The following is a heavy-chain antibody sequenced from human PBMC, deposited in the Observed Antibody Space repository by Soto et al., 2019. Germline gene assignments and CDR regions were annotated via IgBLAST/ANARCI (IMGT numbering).Heavy chain of an antibody. D-gene: IGHD5-12*01. J-gene: IGHJ4*02. CDR2: IGGSGYNT. Sequence: EVQLLESGGSLVQPGGSLRLSCAASGFTFSSNAMSWVRQAPGKGLEWVSTIGGSGYNTYYADSVKGRFTISRDNSKNTLYLQMSSLRAGDTAVYYCVRGGVWDIVTTPGYWGQGTLVTVSS. CDR1: GFTFSSNA. V-gene: IGHV3-23*01. CDR3: VRGGVWDIVTTPGY.